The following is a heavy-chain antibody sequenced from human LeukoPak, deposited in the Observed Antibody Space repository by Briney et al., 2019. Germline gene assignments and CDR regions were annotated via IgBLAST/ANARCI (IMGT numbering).Heavy chain of an antibody. CDR1: GGSISSYY. Sequence: SETLSLTCTVSGGSISSYYWSWLRQPAGKGLEWIGRIYTSGTTHYNPSLRSRVTMSVDTSKNQFSLKLSSVTAADTAVYYCARLSTVTTAFDYWGQGTLVTVSS. J-gene: IGHJ4*02. V-gene: IGHV4-4*07. CDR2: IYTSGTT. D-gene: IGHD4-17*01. CDR3: ARLSTVTTAFDY.